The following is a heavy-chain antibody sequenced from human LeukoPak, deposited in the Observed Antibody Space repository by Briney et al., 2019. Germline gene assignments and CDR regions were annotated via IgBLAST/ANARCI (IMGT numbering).Heavy chain of an antibody. CDR2: AHYSGST. CDR1: GGSISSSCCS. V-gene: IGHV4-39*07. J-gene: IGHJ6*03. D-gene: IGHD1-7*01. Sequence: SETLSLTCTVSGGSISSSCCSWGWIRQPPGKGPEWIGSAHYSGSTYYNPSLKSRVTISVDTSKNQFSLKLSSVTAADTAVYYCARLTGTYYYYYMDVWGKGTTVTVSS. CDR3: ARLTGTYYYYYMDV.